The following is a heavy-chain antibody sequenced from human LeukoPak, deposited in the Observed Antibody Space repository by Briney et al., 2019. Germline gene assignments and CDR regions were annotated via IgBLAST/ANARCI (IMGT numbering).Heavy chain of an antibody. D-gene: IGHD1-26*01. V-gene: IGHV1-2*06. CDR3: ASYSGSYSSDFDY. CDR2: INPNSGGT. J-gene: IGHJ4*02. Sequence: PGASVKVSCKASGYTFTGYYMHWVRQAPGQGLEWMGRINPNSGGTNYAQKFQGRVTMTRDTSISTAYMDLSRLRSDDTAVYYCASYSGSYSSDFDYWGQGTLVTVSS. CDR1: GYTFTGYY.